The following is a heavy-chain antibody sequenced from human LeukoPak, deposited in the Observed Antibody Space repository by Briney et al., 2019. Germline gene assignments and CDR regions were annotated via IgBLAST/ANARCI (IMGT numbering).Heavy chain of an antibody. Sequence: SETLSLTCTVSGGSISSYCWSWIRQPAGKGLEWIGRIYTSGSTNYNPSLKSRVTMSVDTSKNQFSLKLSSVTAADTAVYYCARELVPAAAFDYWGQGTLVTVSS. D-gene: IGHD2-2*01. J-gene: IGHJ4*02. CDR1: GGSISSYC. CDR2: IYTSGST. CDR3: ARELVPAAAFDY. V-gene: IGHV4-4*07.